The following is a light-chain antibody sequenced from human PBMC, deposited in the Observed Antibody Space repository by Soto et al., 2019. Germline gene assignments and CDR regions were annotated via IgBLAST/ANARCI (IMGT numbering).Light chain of an antibody. Sequence: IVITPSPYPPAVCLCEGGPGNFMSIQSVFYSSNNKNYLAWYQQKPGQPPKLLIYWASTRESGVPDRFSGSGSGTDFTLTISSLQAEDVAVYYCQQYYNTPLAFGQGTKVDIK. CDR1: QSVFYSSNNKNY. CDR2: WAS. J-gene: IGKJ1*01. V-gene: IGKV4-1*01. CDR3: QQYYNTPLA.